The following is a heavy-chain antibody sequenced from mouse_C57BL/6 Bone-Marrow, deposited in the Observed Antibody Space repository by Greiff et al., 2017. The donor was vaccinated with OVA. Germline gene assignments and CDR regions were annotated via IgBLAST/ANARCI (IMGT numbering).Heavy chain of an antibody. CDR2: IYPGSGST. CDR1: GYTFTSYW. CDR3: ARSYGSSRGYFDV. V-gene: IGHV1-55*01. J-gene: IGHJ1*03. Sequence: VQLQQPGAELVKPGASVKMSCKASGYTFTSYWITWVKQRPGQGLEWIGDIYPGSGSTNYNEKFKSKATLTVDTSSSTAYMQLSSLTSEDSAVDYCARSYGSSRGYFDVWGTGTTVTVSS. D-gene: IGHD1-1*01.